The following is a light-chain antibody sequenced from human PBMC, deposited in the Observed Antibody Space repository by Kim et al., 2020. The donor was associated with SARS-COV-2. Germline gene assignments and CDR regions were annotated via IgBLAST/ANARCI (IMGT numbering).Light chain of an antibody. Sequence: GQSSTISCTGTSSDVGGYDYVCWYQQHPGKAPKLMIFDVSRRPAGVSNRFSASKSGNTASLTISGLQAEDEADYYCSSYTSSATYVFGTGTKVTVL. V-gene: IGLV2-14*04. CDR2: DVS. J-gene: IGLJ1*01. CDR3: SSYTSSATYV. CDR1: SSDVGGYDY.